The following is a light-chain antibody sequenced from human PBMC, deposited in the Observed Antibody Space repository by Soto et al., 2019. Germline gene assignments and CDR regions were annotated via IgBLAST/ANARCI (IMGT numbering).Light chain of an antibody. CDR2: EVT. Sequence: HSALTQPASVSGSPGQSITISCTGTSSDVGGYNYVSWYQQHPGKAPKLMIYEVTNRPSGVSDRFSGSKSGNTASLTISGLQAEDEADYYCGSYTTSSTWVFGGGTKLTVL. CDR3: GSYTTSSTWV. J-gene: IGLJ3*02. CDR1: SSDVGGYNY. V-gene: IGLV2-14*01.